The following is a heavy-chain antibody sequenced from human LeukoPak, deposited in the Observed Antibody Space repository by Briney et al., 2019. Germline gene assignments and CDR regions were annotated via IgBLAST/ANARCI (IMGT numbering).Heavy chain of an antibody. Sequence: PSETLSLTCAVYGGSFSGYYWSWIRQPPGKGLEWVGYIYYSGSTNYNPSLKSRVTISVDTSKNQFSLKLSSVTAADTAVYYCARDYSGYELPEYWGQGTLVTVSS. CDR2: IYYSGST. CDR1: GGSFSGYY. J-gene: IGHJ4*02. V-gene: IGHV4-59*01. CDR3: ARDYSGYELPEY. D-gene: IGHD5-12*01.